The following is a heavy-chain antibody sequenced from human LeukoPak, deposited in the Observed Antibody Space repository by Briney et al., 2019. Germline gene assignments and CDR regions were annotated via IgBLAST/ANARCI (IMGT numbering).Heavy chain of an antibody. CDR3: ARGAHYYDSSGYYWRGDY. Sequence: GRSLRLSCAASGFTFSGYAMHWVRQAPGKGLEWVAVISYDGSNKYYADSVKGRFTISRDNSQNTLYLQMNSLRAEDTAVYYCARGAHYYDSSGYYWRGDYWGQGTLVTVSS. D-gene: IGHD3-22*01. CDR2: ISYDGSNK. V-gene: IGHV3-30-3*01. CDR1: GFTFSGYA. J-gene: IGHJ4*02.